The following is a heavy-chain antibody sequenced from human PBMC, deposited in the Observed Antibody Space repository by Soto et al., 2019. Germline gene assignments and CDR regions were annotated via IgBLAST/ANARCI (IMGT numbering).Heavy chain of an antibody. V-gene: IGHV4-59*08. D-gene: IGHD3-16*02. CDR2: IYYRGST. CDR3: ARHAGPYRSFEY. Sequence: SESLSLTYTVSGGSIGSYSWSWIRQPAGEGLEWIGYIYYRGSTDYNPSLKIRVTMLVDTSKNQFSLKLSSVTAADTAVYYCARHAGPYRSFEYWGQGTLVTVS. J-gene: IGHJ4*02. CDR1: GGSIGSYS.